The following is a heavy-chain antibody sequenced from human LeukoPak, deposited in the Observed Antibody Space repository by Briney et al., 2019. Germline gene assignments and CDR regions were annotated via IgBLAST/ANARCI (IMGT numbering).Heavy chain of an antibody. Sequence: GGSLRLSCAASGFTFSSYWMSWVRQAPGKGLEWVADIKEDGSEKYYVDSVKGRFTISRDNAKNSLYLQMNSLRAEDTAVYYCARSKRGLVGATTGDFDYWGQGTLVTVSS. CDR1: GFTFSSYW. D-gene: IGHD1-26*01. CDR2: IKEDGSEK. V-gene: IGHV3-7*01. J-gene: IGHJ4*02. CDR3: ARSKRGLVGATTGDFDY.